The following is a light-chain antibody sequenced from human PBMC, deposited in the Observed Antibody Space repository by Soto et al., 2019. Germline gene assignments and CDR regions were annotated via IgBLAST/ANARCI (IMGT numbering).Light chain of an antibody. CDR2: DVS. CDR3: CSYAGSYTWV. CDR1: SSDIGGSNY. Sequence: QYALTQPRSVSGSPGQSVTISCAGTSSDIGGSNYVSWYRQDPGKAPKVMIYDVSKRPSGVPDRFSGSKSGNTASLTISGLQAEDEADYYCCSYAGSYTWVFGGGTKVTVL. V-gene: IGLV2-11*01. J-gene: IGLJ3*02.